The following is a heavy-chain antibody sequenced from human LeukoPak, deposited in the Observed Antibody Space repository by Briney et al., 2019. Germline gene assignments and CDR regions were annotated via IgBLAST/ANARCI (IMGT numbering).Heavy chain of an antibody. V-gene: IGHV3-30-3*01. Sequence: GGSLRLSCAASGFTFSSYAMHWVRQAPGKGLEWVAVISYDGSNKYYADSVKGRFTISRDNSKNTLYLQLNSLRAEDTAVYYCVRDVNETIAARPYYYYYYMDVWGKGTTVTVSS. CDR3: VRDVNETIAARPYYYYYYMDV. CDR2: ISYDGSNK. CDR1: GFTFSSYA. D-gene: IGHD6-6*01. J-gene: IGHJ6*03.